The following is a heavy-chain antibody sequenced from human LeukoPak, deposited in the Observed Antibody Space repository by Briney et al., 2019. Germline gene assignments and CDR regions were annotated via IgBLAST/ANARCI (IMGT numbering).Heavy chain of an antibody. V-gene: IGHV4-34*01. CDR1: GGSFSGYY. CDR2: INHSGST. J-gene: IGHJ4*02. D-gene: IGHD3-10*01. Sequence: SETLSLTCAVYGGSFSGYYWSWIRQPPGKGLEWIGEINHSGSTNYNPSLKSRVTISVDTSKNQFSLKLSSVTAADTAVYYWARATSSGTAPIDYWGQGTLVTVSS. CDR3: ARATSSGTAPIDY.